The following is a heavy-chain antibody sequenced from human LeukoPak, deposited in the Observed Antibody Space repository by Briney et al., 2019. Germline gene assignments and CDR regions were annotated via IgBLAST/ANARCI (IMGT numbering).Heavy chain of an antibody. J-gene: IGHJ4*02. V-gene: IGHV3-30*02. Sequence: GGSLRLSCAASGFTFSSYAMHWVRQAPGKGLEWVALIRYDGTNKEYADSVKGRFTISRDNSKNTLYLQMNSLRAEDTAVYYCARATYCGGDCYSNFDYWGQGTLVTVSS. CDR2: IRYDGTNK. CDR3: ARATYCGGDCYSNFDY. CDR1: GFTFSSYA. D-gene: IGHD2-21*02.